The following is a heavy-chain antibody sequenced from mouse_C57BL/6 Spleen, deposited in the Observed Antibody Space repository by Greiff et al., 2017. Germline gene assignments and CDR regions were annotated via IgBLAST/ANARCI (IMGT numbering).Heavy chain of an antibody. Sequence: VQRVESGAELVRPGTSVKVSCKASGYAFTNYLLEWVKQRPGQGLEWIGVINPGSGGTNYNEKFKGKATLTADKSSSTAYMQLSSLTSEDSAVYFCARRAVVEDYAMDYWGQGTSVTVSS. CDR2: INPGSGGT. CDR3: ARRAVVEDYAMDY. CDR1: GYAFTNYL. V-gene: IGHV1-54*01. J-gene: IGHJ4*01. D-gene: IGHD1-1*01.